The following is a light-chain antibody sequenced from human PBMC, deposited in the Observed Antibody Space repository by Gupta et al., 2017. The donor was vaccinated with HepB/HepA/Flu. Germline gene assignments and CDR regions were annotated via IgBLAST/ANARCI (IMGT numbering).Light chain of an antibody. CDR3: CSYTSSSTLV. V-gene: IGLV2-14*03. Sequence: SALTQPASVSGSPGQSITLSCTGTSSDIGAYNYVSWYQQHPDKAPKLMIYDVSNRPSGVSNRFSGSKSGNTASLIISGLQAEDEADYYCCSYTSSSTLVFGGGTKLTVL. CDR1: SSDIGAYNY. CDR2: DVS. J-gene: IGLJ3*02.